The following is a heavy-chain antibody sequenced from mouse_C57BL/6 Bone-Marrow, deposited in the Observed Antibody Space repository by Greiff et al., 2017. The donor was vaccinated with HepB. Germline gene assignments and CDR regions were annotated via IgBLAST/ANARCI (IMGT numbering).Heavy chain of an antibody. J-gene: IGHJ1*03. CDR1: GYTFTSYW. CDR2: INPSNGGT. V-gene: IGHV1-53*01. CDR3: ARAFITTVVAYRWYFDV. Sequence: QVHVKQPGTELVKPGASVKLSCKASGYTFTSYWMHWVKQRPGQGLEWIGNINPSNGGTNYNEKFKSKATLTVDKSSSTAYMQLSSLTSEDSAVYYCARAFITTVVAYRWYFDVWGTGTTVTVSS. D-gene: IGHD1-1*01.